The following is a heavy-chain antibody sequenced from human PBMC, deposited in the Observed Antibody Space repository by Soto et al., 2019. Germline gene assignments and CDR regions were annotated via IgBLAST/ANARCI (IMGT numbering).Heavy chain of an antibody. CDR3: ATKTPVYYYGMDV. Sequence: ASVKVSCKASGYTFTSYGISWVRQAPGQGLEWMGWISAYNGNTNYAQKFQGRVTMTSDTSISTADMELSRLRSDDTAVYYCATKTPVYYYGMDVWGQGTTVTVSS. CDR2: ISAYNGNT. CDR1: GYTFTSYG. V-gene: IGHV1-18*04. J-gene: IGHJ6*02.